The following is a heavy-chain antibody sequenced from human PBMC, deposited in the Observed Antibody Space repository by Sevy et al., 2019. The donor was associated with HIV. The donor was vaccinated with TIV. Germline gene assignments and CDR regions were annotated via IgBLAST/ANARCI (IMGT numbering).Heavy chain of an antibody. Sequence: GGSLRLSCAASGFTFSSYSMNWVRRAPGKGLEWVSSISSSSSYINYADSVKGRFTISRDKPKNSRYLQMNSLRAEDTAVYYCARARATVTTFRLDYWGQGTLVTVSS. CDR2: ISSSSSYI. J-gene: IGHJ4*02. CDR1: GFTFSSYS. CDR3: ARARATVTTFRLDY. V-gene: IGHV3-21*01. D-gene: IGHD4-17*01.